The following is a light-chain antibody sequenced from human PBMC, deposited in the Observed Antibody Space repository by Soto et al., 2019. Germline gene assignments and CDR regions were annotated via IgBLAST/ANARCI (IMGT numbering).Light chain of an antibody. V-gene: IGLV2-14*03. CDR2: EVS. CDR3: SSYTSTTTRV. CDR1: SSDVGGYNY. Sequence: QSALTQPASVSGSPGQSITISCTGTSSDVGGYNYVSWYQQHPGKGPKLMIYEVSNRPSGVSNRFSGSKSGNTATLTISGLQAEDEADYYCSSYTSTTTRVFGTGPKVTVL. J-gene: IGLJ1*01.